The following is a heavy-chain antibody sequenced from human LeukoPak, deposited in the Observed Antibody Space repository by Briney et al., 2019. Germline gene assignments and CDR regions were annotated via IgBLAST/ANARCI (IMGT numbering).Heavy chain of an antibody. CDR3: ATLSSTSLNYYYYGMDV. CDR1: GYTFTSYG. CDR2: TSAYNGNT. V-gene: IGHV1-18*01. Sequence: ASVKVSCKASGYTFTSYGISWVRQAPGQGLEWMGWTSAYNGNTNYAQKLQGRVTMTTDTSTSTAYMELRSLRSGDTAVYYCATLSSTSLNYYYYGMDVWGQGTTVTVSS. J-gene: IGHJ6*02. D-gene: IGHD2-2*01.